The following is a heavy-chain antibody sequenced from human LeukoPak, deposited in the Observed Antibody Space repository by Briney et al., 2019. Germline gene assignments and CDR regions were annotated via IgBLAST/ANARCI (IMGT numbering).Heavy chain of an antibody. D-gene: IGHD3-22*01. Sequence: GGSLRLSCAASGFTVSSNYMSWVRQAPGKGLEWVSVIYSGGSTYYADSVKGRFTISRDNSKNTLYLQMNSLRAEDTAVYYCARARYYDSSGYYEDYWGQGTLVTVSS. CDR1: GFTVSSNY. V-gene: IGHV3-66*01. J-gene: IGHJ4*02. CDR2: IYSGGST. CDR3: ARARYYDSSGYYEDY.